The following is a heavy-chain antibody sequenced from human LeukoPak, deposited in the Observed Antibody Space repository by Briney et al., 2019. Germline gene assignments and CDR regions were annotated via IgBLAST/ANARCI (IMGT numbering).Heavy chain of an antibody. J-gene: IGHJ4*02. CDR3: AREVALGVVVSIYYFDY. Sequence: SETLSLTCAVSSYYISSGYYWDWIRQPPGKGLEWIGSIYHSGSTYYNPSLKSRVTISVDTSKNQFSLKLSSVTAADTAVYYCAREVALGVVVSIYYFDYWGQGTLVTVSS. CDR2: IYHSGST. V-gene: IGHV4-38-2*02. D-gene: IGHD3-22*01. CDR1: SYYISSGYY.